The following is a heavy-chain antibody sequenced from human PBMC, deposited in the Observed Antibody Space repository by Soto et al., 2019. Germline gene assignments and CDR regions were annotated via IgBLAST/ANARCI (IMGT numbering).Heavy chain of an antibody. CDR3: ARVVRNAWYSFDY. CDR2: IYYSGST. V-gene: IGHV4-31*03. J-gene: IGHJ4*02. Sequence: QVQLQESGPGLVKPSQTLSLTCTVSGGSISSGNYYWSWIRQHPGKGLEWIGYIYYSGSTDYNPSLKTRVXXSXDXXKNQFSLKLISVTAADTAVYYCARVVRNAWYSFDYWGQGTLVTVSS. D-gene: IGHD6-19*01. CDR1: GGSISSGNYY.